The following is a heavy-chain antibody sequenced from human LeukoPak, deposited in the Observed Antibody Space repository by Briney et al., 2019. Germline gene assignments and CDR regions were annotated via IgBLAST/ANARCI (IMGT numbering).Heavy chain of an antibody. Sequence: PGGSLRLSCAASGFTFSSYAMSWVRQAPGKGLEWVSAISGSGGSTYYADSVKGRFTISRDNSKNTLYLQMNSLRAEDTAVYYCAKLVQQWLGGGYFDYWGQGTLVTVTS. CDR1: GFTFSSYA. D-gene: IGHD6-19*01. J-gene: IGHJ4*02. CDR3: AKLVQQWLGGGYFDY. CDR2: ISGSGGST. V-gene: IGHV3-23*01.